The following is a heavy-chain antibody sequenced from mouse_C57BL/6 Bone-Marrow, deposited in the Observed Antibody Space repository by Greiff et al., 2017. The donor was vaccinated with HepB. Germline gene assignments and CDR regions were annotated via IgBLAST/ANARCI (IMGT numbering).Heavy chain of an antibody. CDR1: GYTFTSYW. J-gene: IGHJ4*01. Sequence: QVQLQHPGAELVKPGASVKMSCKASGYTFTSYWITWVKQRPGQGLEWIGDIYPGSGSTNYNEKFKSKATLTVDTSSSTAYMQLSSLTSEDSAVYYCARIGDYGSSYEAMDYWGQGTSVTVSS. CDR3: ARIGDYGSSYEAMDY. V-gene: IGHV1-55*01. D-gene: IGHD1-1*01. CDR2: IYPGSGST.